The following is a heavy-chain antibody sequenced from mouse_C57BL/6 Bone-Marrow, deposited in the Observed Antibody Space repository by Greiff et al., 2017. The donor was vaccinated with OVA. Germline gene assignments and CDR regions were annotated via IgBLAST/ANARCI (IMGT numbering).Heavy chain of an antibody. CDR2: IDPSDSYT. CDR1: GYTFTSYW. J-gene: IGHJ3*01. CDR3: ASAGFAD. V-gene: IGHV1-50*01. Sequence: QVQLQQPGAELVKPGASVKLSCKASGYTFTSYWMQWVKQRPGQGLEWIREIDPSDSYTNYNEKFKGKATLTVDTSSSTAYMQLSSLTSEDSAVYYYASAGFADGGQGTRVTVAA.